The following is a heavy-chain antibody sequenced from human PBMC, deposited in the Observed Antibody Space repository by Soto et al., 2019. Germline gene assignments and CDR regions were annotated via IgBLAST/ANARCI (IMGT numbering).Heavy chain of an antibody. V-gene: IGHV1-18*01. J-gene: IGHJ6*02. CDR1: GYTFTSYG. Sequence: QVQLVQSGAEVKKPGASVKVSCKASGYTFTSYGISWVRQAPGQGLEWMGWISAYNGNTNYAQKLQGRVTMTTDTSTSTAYMELRSRRSDATAVYYCASNYLYYYGSGNTNYYGMDVWGQGTTVTVSS. CDR2: ISAYNGNT. D-gene: IGHD3-10*01. CDR3: ASNYLYYYGSGNTNYYGMDV.